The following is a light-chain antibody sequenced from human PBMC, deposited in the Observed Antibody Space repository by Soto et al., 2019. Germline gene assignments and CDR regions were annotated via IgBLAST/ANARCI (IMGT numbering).Light chain of an antibody. CDR3: QPRSSWPPT. V-gene: IGKV3-11*01. CDR2: DAS. Sequence: EIVLTQSPATLSLSPGERATVSCRASQSVSIYLAWYQQKPGQAPRLLIYDASNRATGIPGRVSGSGSGADLALTISSLAPEDSAVSYRQPRSSWPPTFGQGTRLGMK. CDR1: QSVSIY. J-gene: IGKJ5*01.